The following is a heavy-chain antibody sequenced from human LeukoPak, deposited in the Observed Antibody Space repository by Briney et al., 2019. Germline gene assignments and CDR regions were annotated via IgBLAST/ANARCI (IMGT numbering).Heavy chain of an antibody. J-gene: IGHJ6*03. V-gene: IGHV1-8*03. CDR2: MNPNSGNT. D-gene: IGHD5-18*01. CDR1: VYTFSSYD. Sequence: ASVKDSSKASVYTFSSYDINWVRQAPGQGLEWVGWMNPNSGNTGYSQKFQGRVTITRNTSISTAYMELSSLRSEDTAVYYCARGGGYSYGIMDVWGKGTTVTVSS. CDR3: ARGGGYSYGIMDV.